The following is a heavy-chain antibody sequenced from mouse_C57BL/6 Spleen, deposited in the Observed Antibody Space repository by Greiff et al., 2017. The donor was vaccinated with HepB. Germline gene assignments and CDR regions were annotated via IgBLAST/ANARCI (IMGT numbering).Heavy chain of an antibody. V-gene: IGHV1-15*01. J-gene: IGHJ2*01. CDR1: GYTFTDYE. CDR2: IDPETGGT. Sequence: VKLQESGAELVRPGASVTLSCKASGYTFTDYEMHWVKQTPVHGLEWIGAIDPETGGTAYNQKFKGKAILTADKSSSTAYMELRSLTSEDSAVYYCSTGDYWGQGTTLTVSS. CDR3: STGDY.